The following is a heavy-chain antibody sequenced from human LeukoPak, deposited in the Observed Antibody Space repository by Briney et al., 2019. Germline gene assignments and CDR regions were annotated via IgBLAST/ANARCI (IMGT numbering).Heavy chain of an antibody. D-gene: IGHD4-23*01. V-gene: IGHV3-74*01. Sequence: GGSLRLSCAASGFTFSSYWMHWVRQAPGKGLVWVSLINTDGSTTNYADSVKGRFTISRDKAKNTLDLQMNSLRAVDTAMYYCVRVGLTTVVPGLHAFDIWGQGTIVRVSS. CDR1: GFTFSSYW. CDR3: VRVGLTTVVPGLHAFDI. CDR2: INTDGSTT. J-gene: IGHJ3*02.